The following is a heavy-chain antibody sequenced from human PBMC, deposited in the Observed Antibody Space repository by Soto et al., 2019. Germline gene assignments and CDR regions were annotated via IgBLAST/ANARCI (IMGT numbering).Heavy chain of an antibody. CDR1: GFTFSSYG. J-gene: IGHJ4*02. V-gene: IGHV3-30*18. D-gene: IGHD6-19*01. Sequence: PGGSLRLSCAASGFTFSSYGMHWVRQAPGKGLEWVAVISYDGSNKYYADSVKGRFTISRDNSKNTLYLQMHSLRAEDTAVYYCAKTVGSSGWYFFDTWGQGTPVTVSS. CDR3: AKTVGSSGWYFFDT. CDR2: ISYDGSNK.